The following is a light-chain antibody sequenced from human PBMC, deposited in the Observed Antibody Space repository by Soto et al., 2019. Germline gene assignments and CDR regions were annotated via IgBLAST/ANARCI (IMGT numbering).Light chain of an antibody. CDR3: QQYKSWPLT. CDR1: QSVSSN. Sequence: EIVMTQSPATLSVSPGGRATLSCRASQSVSSNLAWYQQKPGQAPRLLIYGASTMATGFPARFSGSGSGTEFTLTISSLQSEDFAVYYCQQYKSWPLTFGGGTRVEIK. J-gene: IGKJ4*01. V-gene: IGKV3-15*01. CDR2: GAS.